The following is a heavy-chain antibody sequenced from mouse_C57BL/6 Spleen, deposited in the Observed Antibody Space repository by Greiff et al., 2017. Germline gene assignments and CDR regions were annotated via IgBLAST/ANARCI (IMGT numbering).Heavy chain of an antibody. D-gene: IGHD2-5*01. Sequence: EVMLVESGPELVKPGASVKISCKASGYSFTGYYMNWVKQSPEKSLEWIGEINPSTGGTTYNQKFKAKATLTVDKSSSTAYMQLKSLTSEDSAVYYCARSSYYSNYEWYFDVWGTGTTVTVSS. CDR1: GYSFTGYY. CDR2: INPSTGGT. CDR3: ARSSYYSNYEWYFDV. J-gene: IGHJ1*03. V-gene: IGHV1-42*01.